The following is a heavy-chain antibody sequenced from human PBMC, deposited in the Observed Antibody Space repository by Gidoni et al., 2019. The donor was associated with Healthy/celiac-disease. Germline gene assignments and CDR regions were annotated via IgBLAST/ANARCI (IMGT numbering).Heavy chain of an antibody. CDR2: IWYDGSNK. V-gene: IGHV3-33*01. D-gene: IGHD2-21*02. Sequence: VQLVESGGGGVQPGRSLRLSCAASGLPFSSYGLHWVRQAPGKGLEGVAVIWYDGSNKYYADSVKGRFTISRDNSKNTLYLQMNSLRAEDTAVYYCARGYCGGDCYFLFDYWGQGTLVTVSS. J-gene: IGHJ4*02. CDR3: ARGYCGGDCYFLFDY. CDR1: GLPFSSYG.